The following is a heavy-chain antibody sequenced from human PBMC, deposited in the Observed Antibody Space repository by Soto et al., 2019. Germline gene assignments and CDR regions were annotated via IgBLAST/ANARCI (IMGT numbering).Heavy chain of an antibody. Sequence: QVQLVESGGGVVQPGRSLRLSCAASAFTCSSYAMHWVCQAPGKGLEWVATISHDGGNKLYSDSLKGRFTIARDNSKTTLYLHMNSMRAEDTAVYYCAKALVVLVTPYHGMDVWGQGTTVTVSS. CDR2: ISHDGGNK. D-gene: IGHD3-22*01. J-gene: IGHJ6*02. CDR1: AFTCSSYA. V-gene: IGHV3-30*18. CDR3: AKALVVLVTPYHGMDV.